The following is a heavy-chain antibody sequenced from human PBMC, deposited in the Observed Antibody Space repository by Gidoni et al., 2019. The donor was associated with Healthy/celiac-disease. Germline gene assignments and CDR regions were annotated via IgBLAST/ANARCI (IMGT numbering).Heavy chain of an antibody. CDR2: ISGSGGST. J-gene: IGHJ4*02. CDR3: AKDRVSGELLPTVFDY. V-gene: IGHV3-23*01. D-gene: IGHD1-26*01. CDR1: GFTFSSYA. Sequence: EVQLLESGGGLVQPGGSLRLSCAASGFTFSSYAMSWVRQAPGKGLEWVSAISGSGGSTYYADSVKGRFTISRDNSKNTLYLQMNSLRAEDTAVYYCAKDRVSGELLPTVFDYWGQGTLVTVSS.